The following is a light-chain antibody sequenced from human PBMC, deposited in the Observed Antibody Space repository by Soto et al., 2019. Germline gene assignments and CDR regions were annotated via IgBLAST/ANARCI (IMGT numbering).Light chain of an antibody. J-gene: IGLJ7*01. V-gene: IGLV2-14*01. Sequence: QSVLTQPASVSGSPGQSIAISCTGTSTDVGGYNYVSWYQQHPGKAPKLMIYEVSNRPSGVSNRFAGAKSGNTASLTISGLQAEDESYYYCSSYTSDSPLVFGGGTQLTVL. CDR3: SSYTSDSPLV. CDR2: EVS. CDR1: STDVGGYNY.